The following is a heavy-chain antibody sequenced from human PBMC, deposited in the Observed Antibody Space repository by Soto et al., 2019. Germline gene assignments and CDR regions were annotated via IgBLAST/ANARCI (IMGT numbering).Heavy chain of an antibody. J-gene: IGHJ6*02. D-gene: IGHD3-3*01. CDR3: ARDSSEQHYDFWSGYSQYYYYCYGMDV. CDR2: IYYSGST. Sequence: SETLSLTCTVSGGSISSGDYYLSWIRQPPGKGLEWIGYIYYSGSTYYNPSLKSRVTISVDTSKNQFSLKLSSVTAADTAVYYCARDSSEQHYDFWSGYSQYYYYCYGMDVWGQGTTVTVS. V-gene: IGHV4-30-4*01. CDR1: GGSISSGDYY.